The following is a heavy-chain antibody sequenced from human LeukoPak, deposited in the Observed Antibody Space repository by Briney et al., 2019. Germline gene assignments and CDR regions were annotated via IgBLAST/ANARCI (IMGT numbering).Heavy chain of an antibody. Sequence: ASVKVSCKASGYTFTSYGISWVRQAPGQGLEWMGWISAYNGNTNYAQKLQGRVTMTTDTSTSAAYMELRSLRSDDTAVYYCARAGHSSSWYRNWFDPWGQGTLVTVSS. D-gene: IGHD6-13*01. CDR2: ISAYNGNT. J-gene: IGHJ5*02. V-gene: IGHV1-18*01. CDR1: GYTFTSYG. CDR3: ARAGHSSSWYRNWFDP.